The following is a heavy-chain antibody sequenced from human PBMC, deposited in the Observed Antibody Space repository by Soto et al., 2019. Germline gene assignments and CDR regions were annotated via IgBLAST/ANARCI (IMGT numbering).Heavy chain of an antibody. J-gene: IGHJ1*01. D-gene: IGHD3-22*01. CDR2: IGSSSTYK. V-gene: IGHV3-21*01. Sequence: EVQLVASGGGLVKPGGSLRLSCAASGFTLSSYSMNWVRQAPGKGLERVSSIGSSSTYKYDADSVTGRFTVSRHNAKNSLFLQMNSLRAEDTAVYYCARDLNSDSNGFGYWGQGTLVTVS. CDR1: GFTLSSYS. CDR3: ARDLNSDSNGFGY.